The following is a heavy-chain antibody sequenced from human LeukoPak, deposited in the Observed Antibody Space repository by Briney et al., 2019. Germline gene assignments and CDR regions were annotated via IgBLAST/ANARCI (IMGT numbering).Heavy chain of an antibody. V-gene: IGHV3-21*01. CDR3: ARDGLPATVANWFDP. CDR1: GWTFNNYT. Sequence: PGGSLRLSCAASGWTFNNYTMNWVRQAPGKGLEWVSSISRNGIYIKYVDSVKGRFTVSRDNAKNSLYLQMNSLRAEDTAVYYCARDGLPATVANWFDPWGQGTLVTVSS. J-gene: IGHJ5*02. CDR2: ISRNGIYI. D-gene: IGHD2-15*01.